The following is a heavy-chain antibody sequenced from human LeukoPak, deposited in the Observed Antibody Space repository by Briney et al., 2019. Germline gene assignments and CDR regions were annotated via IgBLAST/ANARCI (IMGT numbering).Heavy chain of an antibody. V-gene: IGHV4-59*08. CDR1: GGSISSYY. J-gene: IGHJ5*02. D-gene: IGHD1-20*01. CDR3: AGTPTGYNWNPGRFDP. Sequence: SETLSLTCTVSGGSISSYYWSWIRQPPGKGLEWIGYIYYSGSTNYNPSLKSRVTISVDTSKNQFSLKLSSVTAADTAVYYCAGTPTGYNWNPGRFDPWGQGTLVTVSS. CDR2: IYYSGST.